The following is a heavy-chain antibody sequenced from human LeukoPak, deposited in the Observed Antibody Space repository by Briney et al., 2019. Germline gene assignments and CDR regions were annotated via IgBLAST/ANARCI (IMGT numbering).Heavy chain of an antibody. CDR1: GFTFSSYG. J-gene: IGHJ4*02. V-gene: IGHV3-30*18. CDR3: AKDSGRLAAMVRGVIPRNY. D-gene: IGHD3-10*01. Sequence: GRSLRLSCAASGFTFSSYGMHWVRQAPGKGLEWVAVISYDGSNKYYPDSVKGRFTISRDNSKNTLYLQMNSLRAEDTAVYYCAKDSGRLAAMVRGVIPRNYWGQGTLVSVSS. CDR2: ISYDGSNK.